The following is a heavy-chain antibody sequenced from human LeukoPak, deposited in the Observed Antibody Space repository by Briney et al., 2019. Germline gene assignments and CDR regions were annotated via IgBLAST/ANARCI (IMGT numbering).Heavy chain of an antibody. CDR1: GGTFSSYA. Sequence: ASVKVSCKASGGTFSSYAISWVRQAPGQGLEWMGWISAYNGNTNYAQKFQGRVTMTRDTSTSTVYMELSSLRSEDTAVYYCARGKNHIVVVPAAIRGWFDPWGQGALVTVSS. D-gene: IGHD2-2*02. V-gene: IGHV1-18*01. CDR3: ARGKNHIVVVPAAIRGWFDP. J-gene: IGHJ5*02. CDR2: ISAYNGNT.